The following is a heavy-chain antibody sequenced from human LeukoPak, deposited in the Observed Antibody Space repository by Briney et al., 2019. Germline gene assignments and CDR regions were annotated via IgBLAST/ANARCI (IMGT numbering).Heavy chain of an antibody. CDR2: IKSKTDSRTR. V-gene: IGHV3-15*01. D-gene: IGHD3-10*01. Sequence: GSLTLSCAAYGFTFSNAWMSWVRQAPGKGLEWVGRIKSKTDSRTRDYAEPVKSRFTISRDDSNNTLYLQMNSLKTEDTDVYYCTAEPLWFGELFYPHFDYRGQTTLVTVSS. CDR1: GFTFSNAW. CDR3: TAEPLWFGELFYPHFDY. J-gene: IGHJ4*02.